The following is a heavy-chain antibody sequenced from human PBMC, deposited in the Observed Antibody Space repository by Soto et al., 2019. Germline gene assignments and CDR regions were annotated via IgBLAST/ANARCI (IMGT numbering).Heavy chain of an antibody. V-gene: IGHV4-34*01. CDR2: INHIGST. CDR1: GGSFSGYY. Sequence: QVQLQQWGAGLLKPSETLSLTCAVYGGSFSGYYWSWIRQPPGKGLEWIGEINHIGSTNYNPSLKSRVTISVDTSKNHFSLKLSSVTAADTAVYYCARGWDSGWSRSLMDYWSQGTLVTVSS. J-gene: IGHJ4*02. D-gene: IGHD6-19*01. CDR3: ARGWDSGWSRSLMDY.